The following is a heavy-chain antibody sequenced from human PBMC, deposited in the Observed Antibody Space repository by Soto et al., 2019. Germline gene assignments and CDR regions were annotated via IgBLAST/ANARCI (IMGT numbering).Heavy chain of an antibody. CDR2: ISGSGGRT. CDR3: AKLMIYHDSSGYN. D-gene: IGHD3-22*01. J-gene: IGHJ4*02. Sequence: PGGSLRFSCAASGFTFSSYAISWVRQAPGKGLEWVSAIISGSGGRTYYADSVKGRFTISRDNSKNTLYLQMNSLRAEDTAVYYCAKLMIYHDSSGYNWGQGTLVTVSS. V-gene: IGHV3-23*01. CDR1: GFTFSSYA.